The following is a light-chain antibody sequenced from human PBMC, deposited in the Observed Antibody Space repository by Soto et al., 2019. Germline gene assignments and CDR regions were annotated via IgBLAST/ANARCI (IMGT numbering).Light chain of an antibody. Sequence: QLVLTQPPSVSGAPGQRVTISCTGSSSNIGAGHVVHWYQQFPGRAPNLLIYGSTNRPSGVPDRFSGSKSGTSGSLAITGLQAEDEADYYCQSYDNGLSAAVFGGGTKLTVL. CDR3: QSYDNGLSAAV. CDR1: SSNIGAGHV. V-gene: IGLV1-40*01. J-gene: IGLJ2*01. CDR2: GST.